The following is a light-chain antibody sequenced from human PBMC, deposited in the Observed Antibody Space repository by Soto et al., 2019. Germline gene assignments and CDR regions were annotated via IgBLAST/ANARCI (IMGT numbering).Light chain of an antibody. CDR1: QTIKNNY. CDR3: QQYGSSRGT. CDR2: DAS. V-gene: IGKV3-20*01. J-gene: IGKJ2*01. Sequence: EIVLTQSPGTLSLSPGERATLSCRANQTIKNNYLAWHQQRPGQAPRLLVYDASSRATGSPDRLSGSGSGTDCTLTINRLEPEDVAVYQWQQYGSSRGTFGQGPKLEI.